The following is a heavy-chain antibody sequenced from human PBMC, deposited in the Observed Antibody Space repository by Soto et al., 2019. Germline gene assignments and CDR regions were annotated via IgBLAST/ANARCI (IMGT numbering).Heavy chain of an antibody. Sequence: GASVKVSCKASGYTFTSYGISWVRQAPGQGLEWMGWISAYNGNTNYAQKLQGRVTMTTDTSTSTAYMELRSLRSDDTAVYYCAREYYDFGSGPGHYGMDVWGQGTTVTVSS. D-gene: IGHD3-3*01. J-gene: IGHJ6*02. CDR3: AREYYDFGSGPGHYGMDV. CDR2: ISAYNGNT. V-gene: IGHV1-18*04. CDR1: GYTFTSYG.